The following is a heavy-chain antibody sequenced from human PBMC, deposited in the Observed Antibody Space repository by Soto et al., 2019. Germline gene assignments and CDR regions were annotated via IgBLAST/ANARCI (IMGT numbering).Heavy chain of an antibody. Sequence: SETLSLTCTVSGGSISSSSYYWGWIRQPPGKGLEWIGSIYYSGSTYYNPSLKSRVTISVDMSKNQFSLKLSSGTAADTAVYYCARARGAAAGTFDYWGQGTLVTVSS. J-gene: IGHJ4*02. CDR1: GGSISSSSYY. D-gene: IGHD6-13*01. V-gene: IGHV4-39*01. CDR3: ARARGAAAGTFDY. CDR2: IYYSGST.